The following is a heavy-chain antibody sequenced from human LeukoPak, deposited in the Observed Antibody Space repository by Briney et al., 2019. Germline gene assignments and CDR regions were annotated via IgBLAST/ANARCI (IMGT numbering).Heavy chain of an antibody. CDR2: ISGSGGST. V-gene: IGHV3-23*01. D-gene: IGHD3-3*01. Sequence: GGSLRLSCAASGFTFSSYAMSWVRQAPGKGLEWVSAISGSGGSTYYADSVKGRFTISRDNSKNTLYLQMNSLRAEDTAVYYCSVGFWSGSWSIDVWGQGTTVTVSS. CDR3: SVGFWSGSWSIDV. CDR1: GFTFSSYA. J-gene: IGHJ6*02.